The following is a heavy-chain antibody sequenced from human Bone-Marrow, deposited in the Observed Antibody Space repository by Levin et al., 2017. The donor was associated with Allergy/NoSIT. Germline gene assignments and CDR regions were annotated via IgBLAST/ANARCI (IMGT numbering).Heavy chain of an antibody. D-gene: IGHD3-22*01. Sequence: GGSLRLSCAASVFTFDAYWMTWVRQAPGKGLEWVAKIKYDGSEKKYVDSVKGRFTIARDNAKNLLFLQMNSLRADDTAVYYCARIYDSSGYYSGVGAFDIWGQGTMVTVSA. V-gene: IGHV3-7*01. J-gene: IGHJ3*02. CDR3: ARIYDSSGYYSGVGAFDI. CDR1: VFTFDAYW. CDR2: IKYDGSEK.